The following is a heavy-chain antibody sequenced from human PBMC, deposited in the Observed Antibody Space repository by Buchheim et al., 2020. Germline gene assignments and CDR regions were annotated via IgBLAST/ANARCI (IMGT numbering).Heavy chain of an antibody. D-gene: IGHD4-23*01. J-gene: IGHJ4*02. CDR1: GGSISSGDYF. CDR2: IYYSGST. Sequence: QVQLQESGPGLVKPSQTLSLTCTVSGGSISSGDYFWGWIRQPPGKGLEWIGYIYYSGSTYYNPSLKSRITISVDTSTNQLSLKLSSVTAADTAVYYCARTTTVVTRTFDYWGQGTL. CDR3: ARTTTVVTRTFDY. V-gene: IGHV4-30-4*01.